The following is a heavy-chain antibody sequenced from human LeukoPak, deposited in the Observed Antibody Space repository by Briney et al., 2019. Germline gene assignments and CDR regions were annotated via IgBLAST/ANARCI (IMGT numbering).Heavy chain of an antibody. Sequence: ASVKVSCKASGGTFSSYAISWVRQAPGQGLEWMGGIIPIFGTANYAQKFQGRVMITADESTSTAYMELSSLRSEDTAVYYCARDPGEDGYNNGSGIEFDYWGQGTLVTVSS. V-gene: IGHV1-69*13. CDR3: ARDPGEDGYNNGSGIEFDY. D-gene: IGHD5-24*01. CDR2: IIPIFGTA. CDR1: GGTFSSYA. J-gene: IGHJ4*02.